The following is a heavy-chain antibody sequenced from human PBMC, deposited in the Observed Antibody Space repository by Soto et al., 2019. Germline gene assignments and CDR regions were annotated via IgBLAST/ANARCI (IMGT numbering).Heavy chain of an antibody. CDR2: IDPSDSYT. D-gene: IGHD2-2*01. V-gene: IGHV5-10-1*01. CDR3: ASRGRYCSSTSCLGFDP. CDR1: GYSFTSYW. J-gene: IGHJ5*02. Sequence: HGESLKISCKGSGYSFTSYWISWVRQMPGKGLEWMGRIDPSDSYTNYSPSFQGHVTISADKSISTAYLQWSSLKASDTAMYYCASRGRYCSSTSCLGFDPWGQGTLVTVSS.